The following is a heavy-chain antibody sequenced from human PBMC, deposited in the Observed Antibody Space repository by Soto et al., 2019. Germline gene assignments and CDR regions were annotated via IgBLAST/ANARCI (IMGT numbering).Heavy chain of an antibody. V-gene: IGHV4-34*01. J-gene: IGHJ4*02. D-gene: IGHD6-13*01. CDR2: INHSGST. Sequence: QVQLQQWGAGLLKPSETLSLTCAVYGGSFSGYYWSWIRQPPGKGLEWIGEINHSGSTNYNPSLKSRVTISVDTSKNQFSLKLSSVTAADTAVYYCARRDSSSLTISREFDYWGQGTLVTVSS. CDR1: GGSFSGYY. CDR3: ARRDSSSLTISREFDY.